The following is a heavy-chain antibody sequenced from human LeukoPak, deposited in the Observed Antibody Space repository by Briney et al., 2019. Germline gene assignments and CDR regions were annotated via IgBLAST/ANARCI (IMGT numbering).Heavy chain of an antibody. CDR3: ARATYYYDSSGYQTSYYWFDP. CDR2: IYYSGST. Sequence: SSETLSLTCTVSGGSISSYYWSWIRQPPGKGLEWIGYIYYSGSTNYNPSLKSRVTISADTSKNQFSLKLSSVTAADTAVYYCARATYYYDSSGYQTSYYWFDPWGQGTLVTVSS. D-gene: IGHD3-22*01. CDR1: GGSISSYY. V-gene: IGHV4-59*08. J-gene: IGHJ5*02.